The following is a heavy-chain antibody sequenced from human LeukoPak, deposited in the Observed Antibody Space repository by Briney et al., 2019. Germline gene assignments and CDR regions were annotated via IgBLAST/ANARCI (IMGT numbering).Heavy chain of an antibody. CDR1: GFPFSSYS. J-gene: IGHJ4*02. V-gene: IGHV3-48*01. D-gene: IGHD1-1*01. Sequence: GESLKISCAVSGFPFSSYSMNWVRQAPGKGLDWVSYISASGSNIYYLDAVKGRFTVSRDNAMNSLFLQMDRPRAEDTAIYYCVRVKGTYFDFWGQGTLVTVSS. CDR2: ISASGSNI. CDR3: VRVKGTYFDF.